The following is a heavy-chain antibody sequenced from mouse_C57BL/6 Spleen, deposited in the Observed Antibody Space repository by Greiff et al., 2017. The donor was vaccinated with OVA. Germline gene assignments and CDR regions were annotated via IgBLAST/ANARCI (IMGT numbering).Heavy chain of an antibody. CDR1: GYAFSSSW. V-gene: IGHV1-82*01. D-gene: IGHD2-3*01. CDR2: IYPNSGST. CDR3: ARRGDGYYLYYAMDY. J-gene: IGHJ4*01. Sequence: QVQLQQSGPELVKPGASVKISCKASGYAFSSSWMNWVKQRPGKGLEWIGRIYPNSGSTNYNEKFKSKATLTVDKSSSTAYMQLSSLTSEDSAVYYCARRGDGYYLYYAMDYWGQGTSVTVSS.